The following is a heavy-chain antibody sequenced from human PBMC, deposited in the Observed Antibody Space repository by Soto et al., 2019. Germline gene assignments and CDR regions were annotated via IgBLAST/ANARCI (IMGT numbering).Heavy chain of an antibody. V-gene: IGHV3-11*06. CDR3: ARVLLDRAVHYYYYYGMDV. J-gene: IGHJ6*02. CDR1: GFTFSDYY. D-gene: IGHD3-10*01. Sequence: QVQLVESGGGLVKPGGSLRLSCAASGFTFSDYYMSWIRQAPGKGLAWVSYISSSSSYTNYADSVKGRFTISRDNAKNSLYLQMNSLRAEDTAVYYCARVLLDRAVHYYYYYGMDVWGQGTTVTVSS. CDR2: ISSSSSYT.